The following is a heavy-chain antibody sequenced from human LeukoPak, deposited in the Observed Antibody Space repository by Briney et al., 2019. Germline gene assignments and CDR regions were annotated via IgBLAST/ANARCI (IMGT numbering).Heavy chain of an antibody. V-gene: IGHV1-58*02. CDR3: AADRWVGATTFDY. CDR1: GFTFSSSA. CDR2: IVVGSGNT. Sequence: SSVKLSCAASGFTFSSSAMQWVRQARGQGLEWVGWIVVGSGNTNYAQKFQERVTITRDMSTSTAYMELSSLRSEDTAVYYCAADRWVGATTFDYWGQGTLVTVSS. D-gene: IGHD1-26*01. J-gene: IGHJ4*02.